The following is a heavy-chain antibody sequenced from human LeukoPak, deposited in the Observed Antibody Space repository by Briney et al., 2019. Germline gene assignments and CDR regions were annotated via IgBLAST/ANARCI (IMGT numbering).Heavy chain of an antibody. CDR2: ISYDGSHK. Sequence: PGRTLRLSCAAPGFTFRNYGMHWVPDAPGKGLEWGAVISYDGSHKYYADSVKGRFTISRDNSKDTLYLQMNSLRVEDTAVYYCGKGLEQWLVLDYWGQRTLVTVSS. CDR3: GKGLEQWLVLDY. V-gene: IGHV3-30*18. D-gene: IGHD6-19*01. CDR1: GFTFRNYG. J-gene: IGHJ4*02.